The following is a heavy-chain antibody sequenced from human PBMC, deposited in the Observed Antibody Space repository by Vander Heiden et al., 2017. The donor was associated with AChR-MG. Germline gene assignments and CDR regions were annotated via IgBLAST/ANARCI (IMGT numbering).Heavy chain of an antibody. CDR2: INHSGST. CDR3: ARRIYCSSTSCRTYYYYGMDV. CDR1: GGSFSGYY. J-gene: IGHJ6*02. V-gene: IGHV4-34*01. Sequence: QVQLQQWGAGLLKPSETLSLTCAVYGGSFSGYYWSWSRQPPGKGLEWIGEINHSGSTNYNPSLKSRVTISVDTSKNQFSLKLSSVTAADTAVYYCARRIYCSSTSCRTYYYYGMDVWCQGTTVTVSS. D-gene: IGHD2-2*01.